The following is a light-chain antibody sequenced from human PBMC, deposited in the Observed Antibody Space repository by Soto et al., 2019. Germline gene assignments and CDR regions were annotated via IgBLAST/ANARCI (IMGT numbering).Light chain of an antibody. CDR3: QHYNSYPYF. CDR1: QPISTW. V-gene: IGKV1-5*03. J-gene: IGKJ2*01. CDR2: QAS. Sequence: DIQMTQFPSTLSASVGDRVEITCRASQPISTWLAWYQQKPGKAPKLLIYQASTLEVGVPSRFSGSGFDTDFTLTISCLQPDDFETYYYQHYNSYPYFFGRGTKVEIK.